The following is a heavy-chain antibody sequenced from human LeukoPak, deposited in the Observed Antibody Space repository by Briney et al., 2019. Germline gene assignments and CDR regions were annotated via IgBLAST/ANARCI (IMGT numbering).Heavy chain of an antibody. J-gene: IGHJ4*02. D-gene: IGHD5-12*01. V-gene: IGHV3-23*01. CDR3: ARHVGYSGYAFGY. CDR2: ISGTGGST. CDR1: GFTFSTYA. Sequence: GGSLRLSCAASGFTFSTYAMTWVRQAPGKGLEWVSLISGTGGSTYYADSVKGRFTISRDNSKNTLYLQMNSLRSDDTAVYYCARHVGYSGYAFGYWGQGTLVTVSS.